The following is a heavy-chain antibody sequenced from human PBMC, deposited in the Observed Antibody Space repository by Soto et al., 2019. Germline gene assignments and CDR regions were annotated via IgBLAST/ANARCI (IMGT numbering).Heavy chain of an antibody. J-gene: IGHJ6*02. CDR2: IIPIFGTA. D-gene: IGHD1-1*01. V-gene: IGHV1-69*13. Sequence: ASVKVSCKASGGTFSSYAISWVRQAPGQGLEWMGGIIPIFGTANYAQKFQGRVTITADESTSTAYMELSSLRSEDTAVYYCAREGRDDFSHSPTGMDVWGQGTTVTVSS. CDR3: AREGRDDFSHSPTGMDV. CDR1: GGTFSSYA.